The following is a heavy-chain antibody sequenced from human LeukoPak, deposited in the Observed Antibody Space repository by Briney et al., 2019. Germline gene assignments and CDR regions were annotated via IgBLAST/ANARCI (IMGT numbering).Heavy chain of an antibody. D-gene: IGHD3/OR15-3a*01. CDR3: ARGGLVQTDYYYYYGMDV. CDR1: GYTFTSYG. J-gene: IGHJ6*02. CDR2: ISAYNGNT. Sequence: ASVKVSCKASGYTFTSYGISWVRQAPGQGLEWMGWISAYNGNTNYAQKLQGRVTMTTDTSTSTAYMELRSLRSDDTAVYYCARGGLVQTDYYYYYGMDVWGQGTTVTVSS. V-gene: IGHV1-18*01.